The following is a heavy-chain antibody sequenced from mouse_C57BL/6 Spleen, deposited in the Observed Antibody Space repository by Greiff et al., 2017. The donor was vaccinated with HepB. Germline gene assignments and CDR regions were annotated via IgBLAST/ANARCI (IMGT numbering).Heavy chain of an antibody. D-gene: IGHD2-2*01. CDR2: INPSTGGT. Sequence: VQLQQSGPELVKPGASVKISCKASGYSFTGYYMNWVKQSPEKSLEWIGEINPSTGGTTYNQKFKAKATLTVDKSYSTAYMQLKSLTSEDSAVYYCARGWLPYAMDYWGQGTSVTVSS. J-gene: IGHJ4*01. CDR1: GYSFTGYY. CDR3: ARGWLPYAMDY. V-gene: IGHV1-42*01.